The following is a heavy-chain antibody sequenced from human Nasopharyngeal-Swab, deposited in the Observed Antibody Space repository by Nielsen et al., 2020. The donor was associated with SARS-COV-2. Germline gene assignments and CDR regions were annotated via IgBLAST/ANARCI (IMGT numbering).Heavy chain of an antibody. CDR3: PTSFTVGGLKDY. D-gene: IGHD3-16*01. J-gene: IGHJ4*02. Sequence: VRQMPGKGLEWVGRISSKDPNSSTSSGTSLTCRFIISRDDSKNTAFLQMNSLKTEDTAVYFCPTSFTVGGLKDYWGQGTPVTVSS. CDR2: ISSKDPNSST. V-gene: IGHV3-73*01.